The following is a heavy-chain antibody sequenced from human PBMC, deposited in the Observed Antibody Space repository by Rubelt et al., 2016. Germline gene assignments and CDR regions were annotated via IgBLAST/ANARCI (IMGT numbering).Heavy chain of an antibody. CDR1: GGSFSGYY. Sequence: QVQLQESGPGLVKPSETLSLTCAVYGGSFSGYYWSWIRQPPGKGLEWIGEINHSGSTNYNPSLKSRGNISGDTSKNQFSLKLSAVTAADTDVDDCARHVTTSYYYYGMDVWGQGTTVTVSS. CDR3: ARHVTTSYYYYGMDV. V-gene: IGHV4-34*01. D-gene: IGHD4-17*01. J-gene: IGHJ6*02. CDR2: INHSGST.